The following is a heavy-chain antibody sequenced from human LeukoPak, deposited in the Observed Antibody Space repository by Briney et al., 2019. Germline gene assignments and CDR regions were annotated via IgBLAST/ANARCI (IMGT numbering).Heavy chain of an antibody. CDR1: GFTFSSYG. J-gene: IGHJ5*02. Sequence: PGGSLRLSCAASGFTFSSYGMHWVRQAPGKGLEWVSVIWYGGSNKYYADSVKGRLTISRDNSRNTLYLQMNSLRAEDTAVYYCAKDGTAAGPPTAWLDPWGQGTLVTVSS. CDR2: IWYGGSNK. V-gene: IGHV3-33*06. CDR3: AKDGTAAGPPTAWLDP. D-gene: IGHD6-13*01.